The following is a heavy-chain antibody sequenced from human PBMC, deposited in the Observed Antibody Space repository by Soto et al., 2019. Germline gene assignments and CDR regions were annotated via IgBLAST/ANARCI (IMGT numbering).Heavy chain of an antibody. J-gene: IGHJ6*02. CDR1: GDSIGGYY. V-gene: IGHV4-59*01. D-gene: IGHD3-10*01. CDR3: ARAGRSGYYYYDGMDV. CDR2: IYDSGTN. Sequence: QVQLQESGPGLVKPSETLSLTCTVSGDSIGGYYWSWIRQPPGKGLEWIGNIYDSGTNNYNPSLKSRVTMSLDTSKNQFSLRLNSVTAADTAVYFCARAGRSGYYYYDGMDVWGLGTTVTVSS.